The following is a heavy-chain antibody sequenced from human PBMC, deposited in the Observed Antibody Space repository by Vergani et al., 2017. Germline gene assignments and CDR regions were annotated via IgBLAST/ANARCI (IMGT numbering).Heavy chain of an antibody. J-gene: IGHJ6*02. D-gene: IGHD1-7*01. CDR3: ARDCITGTTDRHVCYYYYGMDV. CDR1: GFTFSSYS. V-gene: IGHV3-48*01. CDR2: ISSSSSTI. Sequence: VQLVESGGGLVKPGGSLRLSCAASGFTFSSYSMNWVRQAPGKGLEWVSYISSSSSTIYYADSVKGRFTISRDNAKNSLYLQMNSLRAEDTAVYYCARDCITGTTDRHVCYYYYGMDVWGQGTTVTVSS.